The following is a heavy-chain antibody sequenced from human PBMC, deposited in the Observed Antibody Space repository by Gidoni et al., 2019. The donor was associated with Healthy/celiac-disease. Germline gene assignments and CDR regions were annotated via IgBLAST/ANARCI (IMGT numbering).Heavy chain of an antibody. CDR1: GGTFSSYT. CDR2: IIPILGIA. D-gene: IGHD2-15*01. J-gene: IGHJ5*02. Sequence: QVQLVQSGAEVTKPASSVKVSCKASGGTFSSYTISWVRQAPGQGLEWMGRIIPILGIANYAQKFQGRVTITADKSTSTAYMELSSLRSEDTAVYYCARRRDGGSDFDPWGQGTLVTVSS. V-gene: IGHV1-69*02. CDR3: ARRRDGGSDFDP.